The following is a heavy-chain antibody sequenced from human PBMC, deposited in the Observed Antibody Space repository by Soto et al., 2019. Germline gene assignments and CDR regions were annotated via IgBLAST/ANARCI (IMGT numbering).Heavy chain of an antibody. CDR2: INHSGST. D-gene: IGHD3-10*01. V-gene: IGHV4-34*01. CDR3: ARGRVVYVLLYRGYYYGMDV. J-gene: IGHJ6*02. Sequence: SETLSLTCAVYGGSFSGYYWSWIRQPPGKGLEWIGEINHSGSTNYNPSLKSRVTISVDTSKNQFSLKLSSVTAADTAVYYCARGRVVYVLLYRGYYYGMDVWGQGTTVTVSS. CDR1: GGSFSGYY.